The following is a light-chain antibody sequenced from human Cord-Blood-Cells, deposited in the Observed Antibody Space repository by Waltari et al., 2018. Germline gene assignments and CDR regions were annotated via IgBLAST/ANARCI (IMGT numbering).Light chain of an antibody. Sequence: IQLTQSPSSLSASVGDRVTITCRASQGISSYLAWYQQKPGKAPKLLIYAASTLQSGVPSRFSGSVSVTDFTLTISSLQPEDFATYYCQQLNSYPREFTFGGGTKVEIK. CDR1: QGISSY. V-gene: IGKV1-9*01. CDR3: QQLNSYPREFT. J-gene: IGKJ4*01. CDR2: AAS.